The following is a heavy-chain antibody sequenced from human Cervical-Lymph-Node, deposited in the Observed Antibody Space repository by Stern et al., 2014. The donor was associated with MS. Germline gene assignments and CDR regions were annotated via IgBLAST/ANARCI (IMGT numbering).Heavy chain of an antibody. CDR1: GYTFSDYG. Sequence: QDQLVQSGLEVKKPGASVKVSCQASGYTFSDYGITWVRQAPGQGLEWMGWISTYNGNTDYAQKVQGRVTMTTDTSTNTAYMELRSLRSDDTAVYYCARDYDYVWGSYRHTPDYWGQGTLVTVS. J-gene: IGHJ4*02. V-gene: IGHV1-18*04. D-gene: IGHD3-16*02. CDR2: ISTYNGNT. CDR3: ARDYDYVWGSYRHTPDY.